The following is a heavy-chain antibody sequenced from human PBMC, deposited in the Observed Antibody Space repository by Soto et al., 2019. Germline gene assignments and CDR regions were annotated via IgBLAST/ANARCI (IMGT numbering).Heavy chain of an antibody. V-gene: IGHV3-23*01. CDR2: ISGSGGST. CDR3: AKDLGRYSGGYCNY. Sequence: EVQLLESGGGLVQPGGSLRLSCAASGFTFSSYAMSWVRQAPGKGLEWVSAISGSGGSTYYAGSVKGRFTISRDNSKNPLYLQMNSVRAEDTAVYYCAKDLGRYSGGYCNYWGQGTRVTVSS. J-gene: IGHJ4*02. D-gene: IGHD1-26*01. CDR1: GFTFSSYA.